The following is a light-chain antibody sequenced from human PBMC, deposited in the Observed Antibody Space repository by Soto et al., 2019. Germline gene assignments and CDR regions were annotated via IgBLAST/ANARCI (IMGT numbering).Light chain of an antibody. CDR2: GTS. J-gene: IGKJ1*01. Sequence: TQSPGTLSLSPGERATLSCRSVQSVTSIYLAWYQQKPGQAPRLLIYGTSFRASGIPDRFRGSGSGTDFTLTISSLEPEDSAVYYCQDSSTSPWPLGQGTKVDI. CDR3: QDSSTSPWP. V-gene: IGKV3-20*01. CDR1: QSVTSIY.